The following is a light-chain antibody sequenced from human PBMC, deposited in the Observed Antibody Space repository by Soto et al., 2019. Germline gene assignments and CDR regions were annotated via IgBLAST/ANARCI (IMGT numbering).Light chain of an antibody. CDR2: ELE. Sequence: DIVMTQTPISLCVTPCQPASISCKSSQRLLDSDGKTYLYWYLQKPGQPPQLLIYELENRLSGVQDMFSGSGSGTDFTLKVRRVEAEEVGVYDCMQSIQLKITFGKGPRREIK. J-gene: IGKJ5*01. CDR3: MQSIQLKIT. CDR1: QRLLDSDGKTY. V-gene: IGKV2D-29*01.